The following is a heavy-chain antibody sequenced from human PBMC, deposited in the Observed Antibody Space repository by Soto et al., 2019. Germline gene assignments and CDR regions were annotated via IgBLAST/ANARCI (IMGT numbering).Heavy chain of an antibody. J-gene: IGHJ4*02. CDR1: GDTFNKYA. V-gene: IGHV1-69*12. D-gene: IGHD3-3*01. CDR3: ARGARFLEWLSFDH. CDR2: IIPIFGTA. Sequence: QVQLEQSGAEVKTLGSSVKVSCKASGDTFNKYAISWVRQAPGQGLEWMGGIIPIFGTANYAPQFQDRVTTTADEATSPAYTELTSLQSDDPAVYFCARGARFLEWLSFDHWGQGTLVTVSS.